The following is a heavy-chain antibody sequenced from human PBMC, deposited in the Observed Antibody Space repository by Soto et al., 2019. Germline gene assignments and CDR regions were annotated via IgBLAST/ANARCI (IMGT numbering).Heavy chain of an antibody. Sequence: SETLSLTCTVSGGSISSYYWSWIRQPPGKGLEWIGYIYYSGSTNYNPSLKSRVTISVDTSKNQFSLKLSSVTAADTAVYYCARHSVYSAYEFNYWGQGTLVTVSS. V-gene: IGHV4-59*08. D-gene: IGHD5-12*01. CDR3: ARHSVYSAYEFNY. CDR1: GGSISSYY. J-gene: IGHJ4*02. CDR2: IYYSGST.